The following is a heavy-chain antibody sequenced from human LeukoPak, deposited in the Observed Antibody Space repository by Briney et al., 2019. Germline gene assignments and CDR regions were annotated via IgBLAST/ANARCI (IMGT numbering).Heavy chain of an antibody. CDR1: GGSIGTYS. Sequence: SETLSLTCTVAGGSIGTYSWNWIRQPPGKGLEWIGYLYYSGTTNYNPSLKSRVTISVDTSKNQFSLKLSSVTAAETAVYYCARRGYYFDYWGQGTLVTVSS. J-gene: IGHJ4*02. CDR3: ARRGYYFDY. CDR2: LYYSGTT. V-gene: IGHV4-59*08.